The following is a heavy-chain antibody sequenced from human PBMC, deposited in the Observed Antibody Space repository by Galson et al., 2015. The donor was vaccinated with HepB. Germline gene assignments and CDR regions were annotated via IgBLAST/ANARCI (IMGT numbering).Heavy chain of an antibody. J-gene: IGHJ4*02. Sequence: SVKVSCKASGYSFRNFHIHWVRQAPGQGLEWMGLINPSGPSTKYAQNFQGRVTMTSDTSTSTVYMELSSLRSDDAAVYYCARQASVTVLDYWGQGTLVTVSS. CDR1: GYSFRNFH. V-gene: IGHV1-46*01. CDR3: ARQASVTVLDY. CDR2: INPSGPST. D-gene: IGHD2-21*01.